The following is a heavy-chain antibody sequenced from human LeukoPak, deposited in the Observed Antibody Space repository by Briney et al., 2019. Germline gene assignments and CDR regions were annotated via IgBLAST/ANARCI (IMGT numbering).Heavy chain of an antibody. J-gene: IGHJ4*02. CDR2: MNANSGNT. Sequence: ASVKVSCKASVYTFTSYDINWVRQATGQGLEWMGWMNANSGNTGYAQKFQGRVTISRNTSISTAYMELSTLRSEDTAVYYCARGQHYDSSGHDYWGQGTLVTVSS. V-gene: IGHV1-8*02. CDR3: ARGQHYDSSGHDY. CDR1: VYTFTSYD. D-gene: IGHD3-22*01.